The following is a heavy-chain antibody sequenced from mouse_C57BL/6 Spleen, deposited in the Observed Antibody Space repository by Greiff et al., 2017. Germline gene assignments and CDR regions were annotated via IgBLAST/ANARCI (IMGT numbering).Heavy chain of an antibody. J-gene: IGHJ4*01. CDR2: IYPGDGDT. D-gene: IGHD2-4*01. CDR3: ARSDDYDVGYAMDY. V-gene: IGHV1-82*01. Sequence: QVQLQQSGPELVKPGASVKISCKASGYAFSSSWMNWVKQRPGKGLEWIGRIYPGDGDTNYNGKFKGKATLTADKSSSTAYMQLSSLTSEDSAVYFCARSDDYDVGYAMDYRGQGTSVTVSS. CDR1: GYAFSSSW.